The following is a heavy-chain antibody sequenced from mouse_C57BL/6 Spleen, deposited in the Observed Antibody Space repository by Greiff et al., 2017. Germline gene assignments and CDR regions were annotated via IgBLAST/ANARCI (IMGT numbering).Heavy chain of an antibody. V-gene: IGHV5-16*01. J-gene: IGHJ3*01. Sequence: DVMLVESEGGLVQPGSSMKLSCTASGFTFSDYYMAWVRQVPEKGLEWVANINYDGSSTYYLDSLKSRFIISRDNAKNILYLQMSSLKSEDTATYYCASSYDGYYEFAYWGQGTLVTVSA. CDR3: ASSYDGYYEFAY. CDR1: GFTFSDYY. CDR2: INYDGSST. D-gene: IGHD2-3*01.